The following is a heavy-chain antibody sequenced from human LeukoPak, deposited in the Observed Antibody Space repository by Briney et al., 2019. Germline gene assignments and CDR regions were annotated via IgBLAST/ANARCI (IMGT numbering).Heavy chain of an antibody. CDR3: ASAETPNPHNYYDSSGYYYPGH. V-gene: IGHV3-66*02. D-gene: IGHD3-22*01. J-gene: IGHJ4*02. CDR2: IYSGGST. CDR1: GFTVSSNY. Sequence: GGSLRLSCAASGFTVSSNYMSWVRQAPGKGLEWVSVIYSGGSTYYADSVKGRFTISRDNSKNTLYLQMNSLRAEDTAVYYCASAETPNPHNYYDSSGYYYPGHWGQGTLVTVSS.